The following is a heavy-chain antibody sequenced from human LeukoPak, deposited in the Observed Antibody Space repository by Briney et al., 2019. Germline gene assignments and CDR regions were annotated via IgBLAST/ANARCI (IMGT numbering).Heavy chain of an antibody. J-gene: IGHJ4*02. CDR2: IYYTGTT. CDR3: ARWGHFDTSGYFVADY. Sequence: KSSETLSLTCTVSDGSISSYYWNWFRQPPGKGLEWIGHIYYTGTTHYNPSLQSRVTISIGTSKNQFSLKLRSVTAVDTAVYYCARWGHFDTSGYFVADYWGQGTLITVSS. CDR1: DGSISSYY. V-gene: IGHV4-59*01. D-gene: IGHD3-22*01.